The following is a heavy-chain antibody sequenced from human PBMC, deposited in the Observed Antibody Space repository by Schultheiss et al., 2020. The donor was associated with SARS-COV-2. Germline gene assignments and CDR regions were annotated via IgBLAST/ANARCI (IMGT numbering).Heavy chain of an antibody. V-gene: IGHV4-59*12. Sequence: SETLSLTCTVSGGSISSYYWSWIRQPPGKGLEWIGYIYYSGSTNYNPSLKSRVTISVDTSKNQFSLKLSSVTAADTAVYYCARGAYSTAMDVWGQGTLVTVSS. CDR1: GGSISSYY. D-gene: IGHD5-18*01. J-gene: IGHJ4*02. CDR2: IYYSGST. CDR3: ARGAYSTAMDV.